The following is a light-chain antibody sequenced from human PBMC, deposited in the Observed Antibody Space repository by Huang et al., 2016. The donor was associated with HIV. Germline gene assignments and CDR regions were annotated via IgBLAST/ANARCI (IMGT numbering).Light chain of an antibody. CDR1: QSISSW. CDR2: KAS. V-gene: IGKV1-5*03. Sequence: DIQMTQSPSPLSASVGDRVTITCRASQSISSWLAWYQQKPGKAPKRLIYKASSLESGVPSMFSGSGSGTEYTLTISSLQPDDFATYYCQQYNSAWTFGQGTKVEIK. J-gene: IGKJ1*01. CDR3: QQYNSAWT.